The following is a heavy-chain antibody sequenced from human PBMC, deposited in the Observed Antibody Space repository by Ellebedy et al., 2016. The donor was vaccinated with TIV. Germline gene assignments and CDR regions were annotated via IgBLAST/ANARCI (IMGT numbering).Heavy chain of an antibody. CDR3: ARGGITMVRGEVYFDL. D-gene: IGHD3-10*01. V-gene: IGHV3-48*04. Sequence: GESLKISXAASGFTFRSYSMNWVRQAPGKGLEWVSYISSSSSTIYYADSVKGRFTISRDNAKNSLYLQMNSLRAEDTAVYYCARGGITMVRGEVYFDLWGRGTLVTVSS. CDR1: GFTFRSYS. CDR2: ISSSSSTI. J-gene: IGHJ2*01.